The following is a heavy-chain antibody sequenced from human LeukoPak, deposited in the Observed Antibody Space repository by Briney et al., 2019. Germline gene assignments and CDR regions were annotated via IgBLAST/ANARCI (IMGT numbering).Heavy chain of an antibody. CDR2: TYYTSKWYN. V-gene: IGHV6-1*01. CDR3: AREQLCSGPNRFCS. D-gene: IGHD3-10*02. J-gene: IGHJ5*01. CDR1: GDSVSSKSGG. Sequence: SQTLSLTCGISGDSVSSKSGGWNWIRQSPSRGLEWLGRTYYTSKWYNEYAVSMKSRITINSDTSKDQLSLHLDSVTPEDTAVYYCAREQLCSGPNRFCSCGQGTLVTVSS.